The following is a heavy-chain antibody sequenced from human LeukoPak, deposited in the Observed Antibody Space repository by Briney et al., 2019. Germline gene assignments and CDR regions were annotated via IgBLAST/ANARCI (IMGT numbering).Heavy chain of an antibody. D-gene: IGHD3-22*01. CDR1: LFTFISYA. V-gene: IGHV3-23*01. CDR2: ISKSGGGT. Sequence: GGSLRLSCAASLFTFISYAMSWVRQGPAKGREWVSAISKSGGGTYYADSVKGRFTISKDNSKNTRYLEMNSLSAEDTAVYYCAKKASSGYYYAFDYWGQGALVTVSS. CDR3: AKKASSGYYYAFDY. J-gene: IGHJ4*02.